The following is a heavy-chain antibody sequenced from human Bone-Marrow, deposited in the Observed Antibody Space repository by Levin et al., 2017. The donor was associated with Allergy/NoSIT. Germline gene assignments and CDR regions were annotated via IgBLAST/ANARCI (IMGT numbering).Heavy chain of an antibody. CDR3: ARDLQYSSSWYWNYYYYYGMDG. J-gene: IGHJ6*02. CDR2: INPNSGGT. CDR1: GYTFTGYY. V-gene: IGHV1-2*02. D-gene: IGHD6-13*01. Sequence: ASVKVSCKASGYTFTGYYMHWVRQAPGQGLEWMGWINPNSGGTNYAQKFQGRVTMTRDTSISTAYMELSRLRSDDTAVYYCARDLQYSSSWYWNYYYYYGMDGWGQGTTVTVSS.